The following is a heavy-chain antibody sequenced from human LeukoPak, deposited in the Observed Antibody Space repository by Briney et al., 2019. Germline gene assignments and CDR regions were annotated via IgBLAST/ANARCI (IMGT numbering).Heavy chain of an antibody. J-gene: IGHJ4*02. Sequence: GGSLRLSCAASGFTFNVYSMSWVRQAPGKGLEWVSYITRNSNDIYYADSVKGRFTISRDNAKNSLYLQMNNLRAEDTAVYYCAKTLLDSSGYYYAGSDYWGQGILVTVSS. CDR3: AKTLLDSSGYYYAGSDY. CDR1: GFTFNVYS. D-gene: IGHD3-22*01. V-gene: IGHV3-48*01. CDR2: ITRNSNDI.